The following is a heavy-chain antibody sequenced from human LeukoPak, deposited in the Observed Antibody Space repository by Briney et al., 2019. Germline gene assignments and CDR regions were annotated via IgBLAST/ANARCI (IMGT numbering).Heavy chain of an antibody. J-gene: IGHJ5*02. CDR2: INPSGGST. D-gene: IGHD5-24*01. CDR1: GYTFTSYY. V-gene: IGHV1-46*01. Sequence: ASVKVSCKASGYTFTSYYMHWVRQAPGQGLEWMGIINPSGGSTSYAQKFQGRVTITADKSTSTAYMELSSLRSEDTAVYYCARDGEMATISAWFDPWGQGTLVTVSS. CDR3: ARDGEMATISAWFDP.